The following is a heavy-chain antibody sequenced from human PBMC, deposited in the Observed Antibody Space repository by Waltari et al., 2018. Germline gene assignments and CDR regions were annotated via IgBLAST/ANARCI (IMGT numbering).Heavy chain of an antibody. D-gene: IGHD6-19*01. J-gene: IGHJ4*02. CDR3: ARVLADSSGSYHLDH. CDR2: ST. CDR1: GDSINNYY. Sequence: QVQLQESGPGLVKPSETLSLTCPVSGDSINNYYWSWIRQPPGKGLGWIGSTNYNPSLKSRITISVDTSKKQISLKMSSVTAADTAVYYCARVLADSSGSYHLDHWGQGTLVTVSS. V-gene: IGHV4-59*01.